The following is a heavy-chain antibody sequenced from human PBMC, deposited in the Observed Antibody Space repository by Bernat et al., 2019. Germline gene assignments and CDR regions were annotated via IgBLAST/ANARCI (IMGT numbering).Heavy chain of an antibody. J-gene: IGHJ4*02. CDR3: ARAQWLVPFDQ. CDR1: GFTFSSYE. Sequence: EVQLVESGGGLVQPGGSLRLSCAASGFTFSSYEMNWVRQAPGKGLEWVSYISSSGSSIYYADSVKGRFTISRDNAKNSLYLQMNSLRAEDTAVYYCARAQWLVPFDQWGQGTLVTVSS. D-gene: IGHD6-19*01. V-gene: IGHV3-48*03. CDR2: ISSSGSSI.